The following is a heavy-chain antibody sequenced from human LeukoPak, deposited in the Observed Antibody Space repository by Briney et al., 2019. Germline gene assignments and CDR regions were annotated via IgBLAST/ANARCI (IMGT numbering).Heavy chain of an antibody. CDR1: GGSFSGYY. V-gene: IGHV4-34*01. Sequence: XTLSLTCAVYGGSFSGYYWSWVRQPPGKGLEWIGEINHSGSTNYNPSLKSRVTISVDTSKNQFSLKLSSVTAADTAVYYCARGYCSSTSCYTYGMDVWGQGTTVTVSS. CDR3: ARGYCSSTSCYTYGMDV. CDR2: INHSGST. D-gene: IGHD2-2*02. J-gene: IGHJ6*02.